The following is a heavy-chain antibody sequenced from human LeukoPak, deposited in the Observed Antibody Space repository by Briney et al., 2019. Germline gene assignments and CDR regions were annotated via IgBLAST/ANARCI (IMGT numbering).Heavy chain of an antibody. J-gene: IGHJ4*02. V-gene: IGHV1-18*01. Sequence: ASVKVSCTASGYTFTINGISWVRQAPGRGLEWMGWISANSGGTIYAEKFHGRVTLTRDTSTGTAYMELNSLTYDDTAVYYCARDRWYAFDYWGQGTLVTVSS. CDR2: ISANSGGT. CDR3: ARDRWYAFDY. D-gene: IGHD6-13*01. CDR1: GYTFTING.